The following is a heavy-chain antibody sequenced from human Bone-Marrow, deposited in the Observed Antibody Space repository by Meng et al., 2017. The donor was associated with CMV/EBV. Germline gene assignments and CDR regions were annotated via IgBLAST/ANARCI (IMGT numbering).Heavy chain of an antibody. V-gene: IGHV1-18*01. Sequence: ASVKVSCKASGYTFSSYGVTWVRQAPGQGLEWMGWISTYNGNTNYAQKFQGRVTMTTDTSTSTAYMELSSLRSEDTAVYYCARWVAAAGTVGYYYYGMDVWGQGTTVTVSS. CDR1: GYTFSSYG. D-gene: IGHD6-13*01. J-gene: IGHJ6*02. CDR2: ISTYNGNT. CDR3: ARWVAAAGTVGYYYYGMDV.